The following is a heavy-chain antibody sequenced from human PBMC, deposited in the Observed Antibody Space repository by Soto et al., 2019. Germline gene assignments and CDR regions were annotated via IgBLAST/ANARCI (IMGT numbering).Heavy chain of an antibody. J-gene: IGHJ6*03. CDR3: AIHVLVPSSNFYYMDV. Sequence: QGQLVQAGAEVKKPGSSVKVSCTASEGTFSDYTINWVRQAPGQRLEWMARIIPKHGKATYAEKFPGTAATTADRSTNTPYLELSSLPSDHTAVYYCAIHVLVPSSNFYYMDVWGKGTTVTVSS. CDR2: IIPKHGKA. V-gene: IGHV1-69*02. D-gene: IGHD2-2*01. CDR1: EGTFSDYT.